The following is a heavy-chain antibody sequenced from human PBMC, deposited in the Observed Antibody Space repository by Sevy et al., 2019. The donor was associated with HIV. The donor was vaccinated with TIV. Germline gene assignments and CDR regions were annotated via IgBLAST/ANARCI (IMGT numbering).Heavy chain of an antibody. CDR3: ARDFYEFGDPRGLDY. J-gene: IGHJ4*02. V-gene: IGHV3-30-3*01. Sequence: GGSLRLSCTASGFILGYYAMHWVRQAPGKGLEWVAVSSYDGGNIYYADYVQGRFTVSRDNSKNTLYLQMNSLRPEDTAMYYCARDFYEFGDPRGLDYWGQGVLVTVSS. D-gene: IGHD4-17*01. CDR2: SSYDGGNI. CDR1: GFILGYYA.